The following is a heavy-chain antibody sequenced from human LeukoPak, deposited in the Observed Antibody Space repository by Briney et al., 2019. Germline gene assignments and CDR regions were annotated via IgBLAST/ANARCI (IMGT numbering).Heavy chain of an antibody. CDR1: GFTFSSYG. CDR3: AKEIASSSWYGYYYYGMDV. Sequence: GRSLRLSCAASGFTFSSYGMHWVRQAPGMGLEWVAVISYDGSNKYYADSVKGRFTISRDNSKNTLYLQMNSLRAEDTAVYYCAKEIASSSWYGYYYYGMDVWGQGTTVTVSS. CDR2: ISYDGSNK. V-gene: IGHV3-30*18. D-gene: IGHD6-13*01. J-gene: IGHJ6*02.